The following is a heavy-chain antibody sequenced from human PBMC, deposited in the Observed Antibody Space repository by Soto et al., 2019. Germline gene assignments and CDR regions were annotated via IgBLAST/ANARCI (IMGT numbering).Heavy chain of an antibody. V-gene: IGHV3-72*01. CDR2: SRNKVNGYTT. CDR1: VFIFSDQY. J-gene: IGHJ6*02. CDR3: AREGPGDWQPNYYYYAMDV. Sequence: VGSLRLSCAFSVFIFSDQYMDWVRHSPGKGLEWVGRSRNKVNGYTTEYAASVKGRFTISRDDSKDALFLQVKSLKTEDTAVYYCAREGPGDWQPNYYYYAMDVWGQGNTVTXSS. D-gene: IGHD2-21*01.